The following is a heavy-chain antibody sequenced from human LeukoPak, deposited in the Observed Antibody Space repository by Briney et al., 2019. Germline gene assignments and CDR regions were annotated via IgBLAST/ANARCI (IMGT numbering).Heavy chain of an antibody. J-gene: IGHJ6*02. CDR1: GGSFSDYY. Sequence: SETLSLTCAVYGGSFSDYYWTWIRQPPGKGLEWIGELNHSGSTNYNPSLKSRVTISVDTSKNQFSLNLSSVTAADTAVYYCARGRVVPAAMGRKKYYGTDVWGQGTTVTVSS. CDR2: LNHSGST. CDR3: ARGRVVPAAMGRKKYYGTDV. V-gene: IGHV4-34*01. D-gene: IGHD2-2*01.